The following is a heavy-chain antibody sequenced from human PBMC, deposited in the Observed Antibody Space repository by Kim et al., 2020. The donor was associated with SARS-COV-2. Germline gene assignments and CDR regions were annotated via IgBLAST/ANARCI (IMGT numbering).Heavy chain of an antibody. V-gene: IGHV3-48*02. CDR3: ARDVSRITMVRGVISLMGYGMDG. J-gene: IGHJ6*02. Sequence: GGSLRLSCAASGFTFSNYSMHWVRQAPGKGLEWVSYISSNSSTIYYADSVKGRFTISRDNAKNSLYLQMNSLRDEDTAVYYCARDVSRITMVRGVISLMGYGMDGWGRGSTVGVSS. D-gene: IGHD3-10*01. CDR1: GFTFSNYS. CDR2: ISSNSSTI.